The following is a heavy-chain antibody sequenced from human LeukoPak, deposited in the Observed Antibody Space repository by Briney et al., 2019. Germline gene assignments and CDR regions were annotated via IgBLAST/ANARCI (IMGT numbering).Heavy chain of an antibody. V-gene: IGHV1-46*01. J-gene: IGHJ4*02. CDR2: TRPSSGRT. CDR1: GYTFTNYY. D-gene: IGHD1-14*01. CDR3: AREGPETYNFDF. Sequence: ASVKVSCKTSGYTFTNYYMHWVRQAPGQGPEWMGITRPSSGRTSYPQKFQGRVTMTWDMSTGTFYMELSSLTSDDTAVYYCAREGPETYNFDFWGQGTLVTVSS.